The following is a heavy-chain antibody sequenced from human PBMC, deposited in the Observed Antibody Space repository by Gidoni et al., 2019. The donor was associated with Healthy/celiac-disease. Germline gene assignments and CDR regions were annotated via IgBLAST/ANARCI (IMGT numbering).Heavy chain of an antibody. CDR1: RFTFSSYA. D-gene: IGHD2-8*01. CDR3: AREIVLMVYGSVQH. J-gene: IGHJ1*01. Sequence: QVQLVESGGGVVQPGRSLRLSCAASRFTFSSYAMHWVRQAPGKGLEWVAVISYDGSNKYYADSVKGRFTISRDNSKNTLYLQMNSLRAEDTAVYYCAREIVLMVYGSVQHWGQGTLVTVSS. V-gene: IGHV3-30-3*01. CDR2: ISYDGSNK.